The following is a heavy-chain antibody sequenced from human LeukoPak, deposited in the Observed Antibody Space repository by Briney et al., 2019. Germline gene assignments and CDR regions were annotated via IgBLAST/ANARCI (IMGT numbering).Heavy chain of an antibody. Sequence: VASVKVSCKASGGTFSSYAISWVRQAPGQGLEWMGGIIPIFGTANYAQKFQGRVTITTDESTSTAYMELSSLRSEDTAVYYCARAVLDYYYYYYMDVWGKGTTVTVSS. J-gene: IGHJ6*03. V-gene: IGHV1-69*05. CDR1: GGTFSSYA. CDR3: ARAVLDYYYYYYMDV. D-gene: IGHD3-10*01. CDR2: IIPIFGTA.